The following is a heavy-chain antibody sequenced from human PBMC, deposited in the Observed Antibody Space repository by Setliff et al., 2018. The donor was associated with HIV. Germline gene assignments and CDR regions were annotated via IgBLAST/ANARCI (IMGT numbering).Heavy chain of an antibody. CDR3: ARDHSITPPH. J-gene: IGHJ4*02. Sequence: GGSLRLSCAASGFTFSDFWMSWVRQAPGKGLEWVANIKQDSVDSYVDSVKGRFSISRDNAKNSLFLQLSSLRAEDTAVYYCARDHSITPPHWGQGTLVTVSS. CDR2: IKQDSVD. V-gene: IGHV3-7*03. CDR1: GFTFSDFW. D-gene: IGHD3-3*02.